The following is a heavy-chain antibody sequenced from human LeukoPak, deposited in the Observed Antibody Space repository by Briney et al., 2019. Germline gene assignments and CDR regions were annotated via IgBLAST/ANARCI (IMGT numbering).Heavy chain of an antibody. CDR1: GFTFSSYA. CDR3: AKDLGVVPAHYFDY. J-gene: IGHJ4*02. V-gene: IGHV3-23*01. D-gene: IGHD2-2*01. Sequence: RPGGSLRLSCAASGFTFSSYAMNWVRQAPGKGLEWVSGTGSTGVSTFYADSVKGRFTVSRDNSKNTLSLQMNSLRAEDTAVYYCAKDLGVVPAHYFDYWGQGTLVTVSS. CDR2: TGSTGVST.